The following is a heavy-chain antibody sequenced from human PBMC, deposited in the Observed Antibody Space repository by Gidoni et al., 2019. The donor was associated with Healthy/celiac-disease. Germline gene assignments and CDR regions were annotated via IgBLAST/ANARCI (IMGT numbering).Heavy chain of an antibody. D-gene: IGHD6-13*01. CDR3: ARLSSSWSYGMDV. J-gene: IGHJ6*02. Sequence: EVQLVETGGGLIQPGGSLRLSCAASGFTVSSNYMSWVRQAPGKGLEWVSVIYSGGSTYYADSVKGRFTISRDNSKNTLYLQMNSLRAEDTAVYYCARLSSSWSYGMDVWGQGTTVTVSS. CDR1: GFTVSSNY. CDR2: IYSGGST. V-gene: IGHV3-53*02.